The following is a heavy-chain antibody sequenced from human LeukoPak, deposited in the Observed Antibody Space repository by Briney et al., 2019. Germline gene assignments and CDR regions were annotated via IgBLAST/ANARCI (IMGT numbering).Heavy chain of an antibody. CDR2: ISYDGSNK. J-gene: IGHJ4*02. CDR1: GFTFSSYA. V-gene: IGHV3-30*04. Sequence: GGSLRLSCAASGFTFSSYAMHWVRQAPGKGLEWVAVISYDGSNKYYADSVKGRFTISRDNSKNTLYLQMNSLRAEDTAVYYCARDPENNSSWYSHYWGQGTLVPVSS. CDR3: ARDPENNSSWYSHY. D-gene: IGHD6-13*01.